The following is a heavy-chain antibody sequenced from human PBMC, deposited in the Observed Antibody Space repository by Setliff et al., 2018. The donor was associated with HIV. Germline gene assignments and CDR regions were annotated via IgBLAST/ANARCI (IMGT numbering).Heavy chain of an antibody. V-gene: IGHV3-21*01. CDR2: IDSSTTYI. CDR3: ARLSIATRPSFYAMDV. Sequence: GVLRLSCAASGFTFSTYSMNWVRQAPGKGLERVSSIDSSTTYIHYADSVKGRFTISRDNAKNSLFLRMNSLGAEDTAVYYRARLSIATRPSFYAMDVWGHGTTVTVSS. D-gene: IGHD6-6*01. J-gene: IGHJ6*02. CDR1: GFTFSTYS.